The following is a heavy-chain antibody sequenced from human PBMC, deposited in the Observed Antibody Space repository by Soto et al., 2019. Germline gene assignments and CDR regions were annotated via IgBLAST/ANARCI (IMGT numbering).Heavy chain of an antibody. D-gene: IGHD6-19*01. J-gene: IGHJ3*02. CDR2: IYYSGST. V-gene: IGHV4-31*03. Sequence: SETLSLTCTVSGGSISSGGYYWSWIRQHPGKGLEWIGYIYYSGSTYYNPSLKSRVTISVDTSKNQFSLKLSSVTAADTAVYYCARDGSGRTAFDIWGQGTMVTVS. CDR3: ARDGSGRTAFDI. CDR1: GGSISSGGYY.